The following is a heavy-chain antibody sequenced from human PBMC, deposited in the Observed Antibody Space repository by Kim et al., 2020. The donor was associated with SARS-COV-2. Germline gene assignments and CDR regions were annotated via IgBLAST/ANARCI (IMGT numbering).Heavy chain of an antibody. D-gene: IGHD2-21*01. J-gene: IGHJ5*02. CDR3: ARGKFRHDWFDP. V-gene: IGHV1-18*01. Sequence: NYAQKLQGRVTMTTDTSTSTAYMELRSLRSDDTAVYYCARGKFRHDWFDPWGQGTLVTVSS.